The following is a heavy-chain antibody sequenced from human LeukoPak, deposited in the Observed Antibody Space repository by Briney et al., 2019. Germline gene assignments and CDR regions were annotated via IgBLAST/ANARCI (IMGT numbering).Heavy chain of an antibody. D-gene: IGHD2-21*02. CDR3: ASDPFCGGDCYYDY. CDR2: ISGSGGST. J-gene: IGHJ4*01. Sequence: GGSLRLSCAASGFTFSSYAMGWVRQAPGKGLEWVSGISGSGGSTYYADSVKGRFTISRDNSKNTLYLQMSSLRAEDTAVFYCASDPFCGGDCYYDYWGHGTLVTVSS. V-gene: IGHV3-23*01. CDR1: GFTFSSYA.